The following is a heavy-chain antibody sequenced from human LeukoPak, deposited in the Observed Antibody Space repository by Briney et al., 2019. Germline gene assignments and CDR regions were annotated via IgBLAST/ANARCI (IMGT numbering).Heavy chain of an antibody. CDR3: ARIVVVVVAAKRRYYYMDV. V-gene: IGHV4-34*01. CDR2: INHSGST. J-gene: IGHJ6*03. D-gene: IGHD2-15*01. Sequence: AETLSLTCAVYGGSFRGYYWSRIRQPPGKVLEWIGEINHSGSTNYNASLKSRVTISVDTSKNQFSLKLSSVTATDTAVYYCARIVVVVVAAKRRYYYMDVWGKGTTVTVSS. CDR1: GGSFRGYY.